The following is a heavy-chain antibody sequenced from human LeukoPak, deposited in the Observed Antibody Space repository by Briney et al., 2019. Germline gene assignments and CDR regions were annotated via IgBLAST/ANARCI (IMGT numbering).Heavy chain of an antibody. CDR1: GFPFSSYS. CDR2: ISSSSSYI. V-gene: IGHV3-21*01. D-gene: IGHD3-22*01. CDR3: ARDTCQTRYFYDSSGYSTNWFDP. J-gene: IGHJ5*02. Sequence: SGGSLRLSCAASGFPFSSYSMNWVRQAPGKGLEWVSSISSSSSYIYYADSVKGRFTISRDNAKNSLYLQMNSLRAEDTGVYYCARDTCQTRYFYDSSGYSTNWFDPWGQGTLVTVSS.